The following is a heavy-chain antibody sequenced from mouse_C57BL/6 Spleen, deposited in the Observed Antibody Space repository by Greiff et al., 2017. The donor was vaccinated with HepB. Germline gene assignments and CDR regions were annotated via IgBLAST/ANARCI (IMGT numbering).Heavy chain of an antibody. CDR2: IDPANGNT. J-gene: IGHJ3*01. CDR1: GFNIKNTY. V-gene: IGHV14-3*01. Sequence: EVKLQQSVAELVRPGASVKLSCTASGFNIKNTYMHWVKQRPEQGLEWIGRIDPANGNTKYAPKFQGKATITADTSSNTAYLQLSSLTSEDTAIYYCADYYGSSPAWFAYWGQGTLVTVSA. D-gene: IGHD1-1*01. CDR3: ADYYGSSPAWFAY.